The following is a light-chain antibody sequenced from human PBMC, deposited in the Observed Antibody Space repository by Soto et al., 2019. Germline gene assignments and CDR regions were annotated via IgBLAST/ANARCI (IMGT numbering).Light chain of an antibody. CDR1: RSNIGAGYP. J-gene: IGLJ1*01. Sequence: QSALTQPASVSGSPGQSITISCTGSRSNIGAGYPVHWYRHLPGTAPKLLIFGNINRPSGVPDRFSGSKSGTSASLAITGLQAEDEADYYCQSYDSSLSGYVFGSGTKLTVL. V-gene: IGLV1-40*01. CDR2: GNI. CDR3: QSYDSSLSGYV.